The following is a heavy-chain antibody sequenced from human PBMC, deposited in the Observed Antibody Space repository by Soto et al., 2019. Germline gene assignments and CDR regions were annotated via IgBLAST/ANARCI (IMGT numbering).Heavy chain of an antibody. Sequence: LSLTCTVSGGSISSYYWSWIRQPPGKGLEWIGYIYYSGSTNYNPSLKSRVTISVDTSKNQFSLKLTSMTAADTAVYYCAREISAYLDLWGQGTLVTVSS. CDR2: IYYSGST. J-gene: IGHJ5*02. CDR1: GGSISSYY. D-gene: IGHD3-22*01. CDR3: AREISAYLDL. V-gene: IGHV4-59*01.